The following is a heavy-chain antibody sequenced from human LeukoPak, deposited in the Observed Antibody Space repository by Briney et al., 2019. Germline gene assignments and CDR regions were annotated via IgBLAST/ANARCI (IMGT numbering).Heavy chain of an antibody. CDR3: ARVVGGYSYGYFYYGIDV. CDR2: INHSGST. D-gene: IGHD5-18*01. V-gene: IGHV4-34*01. Sequence: SETLSLTCAVYGGSFSGYYWSWIRQPPGKGLEWIGEINHSGSTNYNPSLKSRVTISVDTSKNQFSLKLSSVTAADTAVYYCARVVGGYSYGYFYYGIDVWGQGTTVTVSS. J-gene: IGHJ6*02. CDR1: GGSFSGYY.